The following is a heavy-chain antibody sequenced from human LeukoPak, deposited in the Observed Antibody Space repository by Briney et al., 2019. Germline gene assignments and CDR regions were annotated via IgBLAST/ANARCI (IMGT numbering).Heavy chain of an antibody. D-gene: IGHD2-21*01. CDR1: GFTFSNFV. J-gene: IGHJ3*01. CDR2: VEFDGSDE. Sequence: PGGSLRLSCAASGFTFSNFVMDWVRQAPGRGLEWVAAVEFDGSDEYYADSVKGRFTISRDNHMNTLYLQLNSLRVEDTAVYYCVKKTCGGRCAGVFDFWGQGTMVTVSS. CDR3: VKKTCGGRCAGVFDF. V-gene: IGHV3-30-3*01.